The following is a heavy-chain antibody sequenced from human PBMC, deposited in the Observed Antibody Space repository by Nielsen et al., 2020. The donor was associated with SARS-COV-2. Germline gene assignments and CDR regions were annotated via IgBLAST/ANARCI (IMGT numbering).Heavy chain of an antibody. V-gene: IGHV1-46*01. Sequence: VRQMPGKGLEWMGIINPSGGSTNYAQKFQGRVIMTRDTSTSTVYMNLSSLRFEDTAVYYCARDYYDSSGYYTITGVDYFDYRGQGTLVTVSS. CDR2: INPSGGST. CDR3: ARDYYDSSGYYTITGVDYFDY. D-gene: IGHD3-22*01. J-gene: IGHJ4*02.